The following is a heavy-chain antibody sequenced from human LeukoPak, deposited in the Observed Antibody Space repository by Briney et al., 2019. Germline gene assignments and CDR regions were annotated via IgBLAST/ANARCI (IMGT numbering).Heavy chain of an antibody. CDR3: AGGSIAPAAMYYFDY. Sequence: SETLSLTCTVSVGSIGTYYWTWIRQPPGKGLEWIGYIYYSGSTNYNPSLKSRVTFSVDTSKNQFSLKLSFVTAADTAVYYCAGGSIAPAAMYYFDYWGQGTLVTVSS. J-gene: IGHJ4*02. CDR2: IYYSGST. V-gene: IGHV4-59*01. D-gene: IGHD6-25*01. CDR1: VGSIGTYY.